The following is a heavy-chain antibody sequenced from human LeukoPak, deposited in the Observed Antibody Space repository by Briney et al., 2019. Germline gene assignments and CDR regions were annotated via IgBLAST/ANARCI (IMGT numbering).Heavy chain of an antibody. J-gene: IGHJ3*02. D-gene: IGHD6-19*01. CDR2: VYYSGSA. Sequence: SETLSLTCAVSGYSISSSNWWGWIRPPPGKGLEWIGYVYYSGSAYYNTSLNSRVSMSIDTSKNQFSLKLSSVTAVDTAVYYCVRNQAVASNHGAMDIWGQGTMVTVSS. CDR3: VRNQAVASNHGAMDI. CDR1: GYSISSSNW. V-gene: IGHV4-28*01.